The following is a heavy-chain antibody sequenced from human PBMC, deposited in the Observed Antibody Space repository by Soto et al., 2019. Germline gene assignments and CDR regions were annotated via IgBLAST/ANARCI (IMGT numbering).Heavy chain of an antibody. CDR1: GGSLSSGDYY. CDR2: IHYSGDS. D-gene: IGHD4-17*01. CDR3: ARGDYNAYRRYDY. J-gene: IGHJ4*02. Sequence: QVQLQESGPGLVKPSQTLSLTCTVSGGSLSSGDYYWSWIRQHPGKGLEWIGYIHYSGDSYYNPSLKSRVTISIDTSNNQFSLKLSSVTAADTAVYYCARGDYNAYRRYDYWGQGTLVTVSS. V-gene: IGHV4-31*03.